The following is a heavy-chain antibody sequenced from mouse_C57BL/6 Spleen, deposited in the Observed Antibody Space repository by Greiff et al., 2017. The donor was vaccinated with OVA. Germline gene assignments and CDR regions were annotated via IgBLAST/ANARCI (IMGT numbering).Heavy chain of an antibody. V-gene: IGHV1-53*01. CDR1: GYTFTSYW. D-gene: IGHD2-3*01. J-gene: IGHJ4*01. CDR2: INPSNGGT. CDR3: ARQGWLLPTFYAMDY. Sequence: QVQLQQPGTELVKPGASVKLSCKASGYTFTSYWMHWVKQRPGQGLEWIGNINPSNGGTNYNEKFKSKATLTVDKSSSTAYMQLSSLTSEDSAVYYCARQGWLLPTFYAMDYWGQGTSVTVSS.